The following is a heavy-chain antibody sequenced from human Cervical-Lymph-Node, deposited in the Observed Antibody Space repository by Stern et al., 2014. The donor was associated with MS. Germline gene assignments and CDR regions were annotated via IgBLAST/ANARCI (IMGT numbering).Heavy chain of an antibody. V-gene: IGHV1-2*04. Sequence: VQLVESGAEVKKSGASVKVSCKASGYTFTDYYVHWVRQAPGQGLEWMGWGNPDSGSTKYAQRYQDSVTMTRDTSISTAYMELTRLRSDDTAVYYCARAYGSGTFLGMDVWGQGTTVIVSS. CDR2: GNPDSGST. J-gene: IGHJ6*02. CDR3: ARAYGSGTFLGMDV. D-gene: IGHD3-10*01. CDR1: GYTFTDYY.